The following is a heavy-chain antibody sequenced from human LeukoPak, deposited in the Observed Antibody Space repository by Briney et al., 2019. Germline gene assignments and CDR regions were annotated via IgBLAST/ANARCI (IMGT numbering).Heavy chain of an antibody. V-gene: IGHV1-69*01. CDR1: GGTFSSYA. J-gene: IGHJ4*02. CDR3: ARDGSGVWFDY. D-gene: IGHD3-10*01. CDR2: IIPIFGTA. Sequence: RASVKVSCKASGGTFSSYAISWVRQAPGQGLEWMGGIIPIFGTANYAQKFQGRVTITADESTSTAYMELRSLTSDDTAVYYCARDGSGVWFDYWGQGTLVTVSS.